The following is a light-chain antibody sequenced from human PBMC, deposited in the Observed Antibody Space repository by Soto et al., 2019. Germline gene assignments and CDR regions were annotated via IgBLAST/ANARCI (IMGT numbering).Light chain of an antibody. V-gene: IGKV1-8*01. Sequence: AIRMTQSPSSFSASTGDRVTITCQASQGISSYLAWYQQKPGKAPKLLIYAASTLQSGIPSRFSGSGSGTDFTLTISCLQSEDFATYYCQQYYSYPYTFGQGTKVEIE. CDR1: QGISSY. CDR2: AAS. CDR3: QQYYSYPYT. J-gene: IGKJ2*01.